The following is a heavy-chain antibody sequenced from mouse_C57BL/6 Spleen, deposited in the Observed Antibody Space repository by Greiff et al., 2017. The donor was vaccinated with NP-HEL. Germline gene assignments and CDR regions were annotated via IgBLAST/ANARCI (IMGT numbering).Heavy chain of an antibody. CDR3: ARYDYYGSSYGNYAMDY. V-gene: IGHV1-9*01. D-gene: IGHD1-1*01. Sequence: VKLQESGAELMKPGASVKLSCKATGYTFTGYWLEWVKQRPGHGLEWIGEIVPGSGSTNYNEKFKGTATFTADTSSNTAYMQLSSLTTEDSAIYYCARYDYYGSSYGNYAMDYWGQGTSVTVSS. J-gene: IGHJ4*01. CDR2: IVPGSGST. CDR1: GYTFTGYW.